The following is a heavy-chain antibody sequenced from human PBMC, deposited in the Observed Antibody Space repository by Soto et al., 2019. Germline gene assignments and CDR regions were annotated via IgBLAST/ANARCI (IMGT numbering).Heavy chain of an antibody. CDR1: GFTFSSYS. Sequence: PGGSLRLSCAASGFTFSSYSMNWVRQAPGKGLEWVSSISSSSYIYYADSVKGRFTISRDNAKNSLYLQMNSLRAEDTAVYYCARDGQLTEDYYYYMDVWGKGTTVTVSS. D-gene: IGHD6-6*01. CDR3: ARDGQLTEDYYYYMDV. J-gene: IGHJ6*03. V-gene: IGHV3-21*01. CDR2: ISSSSYI.